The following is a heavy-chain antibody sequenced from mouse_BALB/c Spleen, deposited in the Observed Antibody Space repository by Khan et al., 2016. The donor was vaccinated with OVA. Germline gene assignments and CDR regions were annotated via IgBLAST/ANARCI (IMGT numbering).Heavy chain of an antibody. D-gene: IGHD2-2*01. CDR1: GFSLTTYG. Sequence: QVQLKQSGPGLVQPSQSLSITCTVSGFSLTTYGVHWVRQPPGKGLVWLGVIWSGGSTDYNAAFISRLNISKDNSKSQAFFKMKSLQANDTAIYYSARNYGYDGGVTNRGQGNQVNGSA. CDR3: ARNYGYDGGVTN. J-gene: IGHJ3*01. CDR2: IWSGGST. V-gene: IGHV2-2*02.